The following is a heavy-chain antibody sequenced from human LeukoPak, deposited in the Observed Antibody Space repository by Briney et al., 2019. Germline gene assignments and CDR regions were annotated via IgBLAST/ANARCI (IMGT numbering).Heavy chain of an antibody. Sequence: SESLSLTCTVSGGSISGSSYYWGWLRQPPGMGLEWSGSIHYNGSTYYNPSLKSRVTISVDTSKNQFSLKLNSVTAADTAVYYCARHRGLYIAAALDYWGQGTLVTVSS. V-gene: IGHV4-39*01. CDR2: IHYNGST. J-gene: IGHJ4*02. CDR3: ARHRGLYIAAALDY. D-gene: IGHD6-13*01. CDR1: GGSISGSSYY.